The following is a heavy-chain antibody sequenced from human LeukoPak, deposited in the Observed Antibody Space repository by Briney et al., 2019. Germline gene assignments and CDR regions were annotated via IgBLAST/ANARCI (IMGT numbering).Heavy chain of an antibody. CDR3: ARGIAGTYPFDY. J-gene: IGHJ4*02. D-gene: IGHD6-13*01. CDR1: GGSFSGYY. V-gene: IGHV4-34*01. Sequence: SETLSPTCAVYGGSFSGYYWSWIRQPPGKGLEWIGEINHSGSTNYNPSLKSRVTISVDTSKNQFSLKLSSVTAADTAVYYCARGIAGTYPFDYWGQGTLVTVSS. CDR2: INHSGST.